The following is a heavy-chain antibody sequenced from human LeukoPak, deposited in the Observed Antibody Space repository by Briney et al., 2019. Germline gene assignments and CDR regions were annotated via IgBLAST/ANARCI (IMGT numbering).Heavy chain of an antibody. V-gene: IGHV4-59*01. Sequence: SENLSLTCTVSGGSISSYYWSWIRQPPGKGLEWIGYIYYSGSTNYNPPLKSRVTISVDTSKNQFSLKLSSVTAADTAVYYCARDGGSIAVAGTPYAFDIWGQGTMVTVSS. CDR1: GGSISSYY. CDR2: IYYSGST. D-gene: IGHD6-19*01. J-gene: IGHJ3*02. CDR3: ARDGGSIAVAGTPYAFDI.